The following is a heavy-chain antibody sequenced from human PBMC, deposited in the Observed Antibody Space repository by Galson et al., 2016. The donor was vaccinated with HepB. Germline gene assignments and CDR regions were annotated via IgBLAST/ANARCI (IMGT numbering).Heavy chain of an antibody. Sequence: SLRLSCAASGFTFSSYSMNWVRQAPGKGLERVSSISSSSYIYYADSLRGRFTVSRDNSKNSLFLQMNSLGAEDTAIYYCARWSRGTGSSLDFWGQGTLVTVSS. CDR3: ARWSRGTGSSLDF. V-gene: IGHV3-21*06. J-gene: IGHJ4*02. CDR2: ISSSSYI. D-gene: IGHD3-10*01. CDR1: GFTFSSYS.